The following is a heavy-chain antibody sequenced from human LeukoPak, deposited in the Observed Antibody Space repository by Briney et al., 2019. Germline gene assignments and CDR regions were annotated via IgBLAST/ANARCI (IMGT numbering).Heavy chain of an antibody. CDR2: ISAYNGNT. CDR1: GYTFTSYG. D-gene: IGHD3-22*01. J-gene: IGHJ3*02. Sequence: ASVKVSCKASGYTFTSYGISWVRQAPGQGLEWMGWISAYNGNTNYAQKLQGRVTMTTDTSTSTAYMELRSLGSDDTAVYYCARYDSSGYYPGDAFDIWGQGTMVTVSS. CDR3: ARYDSSGYYPGDAFDI. V-gene: IGHV1-18*01.